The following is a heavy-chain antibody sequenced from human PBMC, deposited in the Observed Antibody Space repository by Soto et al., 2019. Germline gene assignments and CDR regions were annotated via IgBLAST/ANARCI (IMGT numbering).Heavy chain of an antibody. V-gene: IGHV3-7*01. D-gene: IGHD6-6*01. CDR3: ARSIAARLNWFAP. CDR2: IKQDGSEK. Sequence: PGGSLRLSCAASGFTFSSYWMSWVRQAPGKGLEWVANIKQDGSEKYYVDSVKGRFTISRDNAKNSLYLQMNSLRAEARAVYYFARSIAARLNWFAPGGQGPRVPVSS. J-gene: IGHJ5*02. CDR1: GFTFSSYW.